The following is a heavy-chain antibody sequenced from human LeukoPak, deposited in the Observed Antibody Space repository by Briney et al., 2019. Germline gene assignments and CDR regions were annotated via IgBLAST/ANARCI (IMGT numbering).Heavy chain of an antibody. V-gene: IGHV3-7*01. CDR2: IKQDVSDK. D-gene: IGHD6-6*01. Sequence: GGSLRLSCAASGFTFSTYWMTWVRQAPGKGLEWVANIKQDVSDKYYVDSVKGRFTISRDNAKNSLYLQMNSLRAEDTAVYYCARFRYSSSGFDYWGQGTLVTVSS. J-gene: IGHJ4*02. CDR3: ARFRYSSSGFDY. CDR1: GFTFSTYW.